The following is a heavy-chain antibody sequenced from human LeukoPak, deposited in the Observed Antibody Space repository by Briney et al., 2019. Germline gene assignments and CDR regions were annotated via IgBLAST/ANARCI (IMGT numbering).Heavy chain of an antibody. Sequence: PGGSLRLSCAASGFTVSSNYMSWVRQAPGKGLEWVSSISSSSSYIYYADSVKGRFTISRDNAKNSLYLQMNSLRAEDTAVYYCARDGRRQQLANYYYYGMDVWGQGTTVTVSS. CDR2: ISSSSSYI. D-gene: IGHD6-13*01. V-gene: IGHV3-21*01. CDR3: ARDGRRQQLANYYYYGMDV. CDR1: GFTVSSNY. J-gene: IGHJ6*02.